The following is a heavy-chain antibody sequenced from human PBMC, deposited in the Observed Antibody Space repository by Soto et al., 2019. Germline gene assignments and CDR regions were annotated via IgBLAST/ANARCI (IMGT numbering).Heavy chain of an antibody. D-gene: IGHD2-15*01. CDR1: GGTFSSYA. Sequence: QVQLVQSGAEVKKPGSSVKVSCKASGGTFSSYAISWVRQAPGQGLEWMGGIIPIFGTANYAQKFQGRVTITADESTSTAYMELSSLRSEDTAVYYCARGCSGGSCYSVCHGMDVWGQGTTVTVSS. J-gene: IGHJ6*02. CDR2: IIPIFGTA. V-gene: IGHV1-69*12. CDR3: ARGCSGGSCYSVCHGMDV.